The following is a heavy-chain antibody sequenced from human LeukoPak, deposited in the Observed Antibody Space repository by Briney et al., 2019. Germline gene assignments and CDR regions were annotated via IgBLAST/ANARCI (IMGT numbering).Heavy chain of an antibody. D-gene: IGHD6-13*01. CDR2: ISSSSSYI. Sequence: GGSLRLSCAASGFTFSSYSMNWARQAPGKGLEWVSSISSSSSYIYYADSVKGRFTISRDNAKNSLYLRMNSLRAEDTAVYYCARGHSSSWSDYWGQGTLVTVSS. V-gene: IGHV3-21*01. CDR3: ARGHSSSWSDY. J-gene: IGHJ4*02. CDR1: GFTFSSYS.